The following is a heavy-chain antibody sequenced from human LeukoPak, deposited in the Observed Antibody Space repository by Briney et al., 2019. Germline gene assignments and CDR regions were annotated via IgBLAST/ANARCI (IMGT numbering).Heavy chain of an antibody. D-gene: IGHD2-2*01. J-gene: IGHJ6*02. V-gene: IGHV3-21*01. CDR3: ARESSPAALYYYYYYGMDV. CDR2: IRSSSSNI. Sequence: GGTLRLFCAVSVLTFSSYSMHGVAEAPGKALECVSSIRSSSSNIYYTDSVKGRFTISRDNAKNSLYLQMNSRRAEDTAVYYCARESSPAALYYYYYYGMDVWGQGTTVTVSS. CDR1: VLTFSSYS.